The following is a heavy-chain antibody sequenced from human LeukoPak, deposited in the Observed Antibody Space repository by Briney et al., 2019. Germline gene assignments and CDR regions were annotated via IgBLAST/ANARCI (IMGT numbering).Heavy chain of an antibody. CDR2: ISVYNGNT. CDR1: GYTFASYG. J-gene: IGHJ4*02. Sequence: ASVKVSCKASGYTFASYGISWVRQAPGQGLEWMGWISVYNGNTNYAQKLQGRVTMTTDTSTSTAYMELRSLRSDDTAVYYCARDRGIQLWSPLDYWGQGTLVTVSS. V-gene: IGHV1-18*01. D-gene: IGHD5-18*01. CDR3: ARDRGIQLWSPLDY.